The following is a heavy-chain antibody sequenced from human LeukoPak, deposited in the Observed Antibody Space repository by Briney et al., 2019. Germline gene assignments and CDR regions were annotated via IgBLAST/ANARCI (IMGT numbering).Heavy chain of an antibody. CDR1: GDSISSGDYY. CDR3: ARSTVTNYFDY. D-gene: IGHD4-17*01. CDR2: ISSSGST. Sequence: SQTLSLTCTVPGDSISSGDYYWSWIRQPAGKGLEGIGRISSSGSTNYNPSLKSRFTISVDTPKNQFSLKLSSVTAADTAVYYCARSTVTNYFDYWGQGTLVTVSS. J-gene: IGHJ4*01. V-gene: IGHV4-61*02.